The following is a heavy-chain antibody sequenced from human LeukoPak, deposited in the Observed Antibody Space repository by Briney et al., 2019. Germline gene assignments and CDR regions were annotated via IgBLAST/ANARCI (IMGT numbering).Heavy chain of an antibody. CDR3: ARHMTTVTTVNWFDP. V-gene: IGHV3-21*01. CDR1: GFTFSSYS. CDR2: ISSSSSYI. J-gene: IGHJ5*02. Sequence: GGSLRLSCAASGFTFSSYSMNWVRQAPGKGLGWVSSISSSSSYIYYADSVKGRFTISRDNAKNSLYLQMNSLRAEDTAVYYCARHMTTVTTVNWFDPWGQGTLVTVSS. D-gene: IGHD4-17*01.